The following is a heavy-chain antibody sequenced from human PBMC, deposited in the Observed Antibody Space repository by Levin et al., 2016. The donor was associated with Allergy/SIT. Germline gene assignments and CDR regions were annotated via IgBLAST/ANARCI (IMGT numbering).Heavy chain of an antibody. CDR2: ISAYNGNT. J-gene: IGHJ6*02. CDR3: AREAIFGDYYYYGMDV. Sequence: WVRQAPGQGLEWMGWISAYNGNTNYAQKLQGRVTMTTDTSTSTAYMELRSLRSDDTAVYYCAREAIFGDYYYYGMDVWGQGTTVTVSS. D-gene: IGHD3-3*01. V-gene: IGHV1-18*01.